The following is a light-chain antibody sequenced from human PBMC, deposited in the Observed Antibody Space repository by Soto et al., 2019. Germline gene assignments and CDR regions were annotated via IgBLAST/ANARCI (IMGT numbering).Light chain of an antibody. CDR1: QGISSY. CDR3: QQYYSYPRT. Sequence: AIRMTQSPSSLSASTGDRVTITCRASQGISSYLAWYQQKPGKAPKLLIYAASTLQSGVPSRFSGSGSATDFTLTFGCLESEDFATYYYQQYYSYPRTFGQGTKVEIK. J-gene: IGKJ1*01. V-gene: IGKV1-8*01. CDR2: AAS.